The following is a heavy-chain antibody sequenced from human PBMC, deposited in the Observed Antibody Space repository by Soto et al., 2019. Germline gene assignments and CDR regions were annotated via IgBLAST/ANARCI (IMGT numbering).Heavy chain of an antibody. V-gene: IGHV4-39*01. CDR2: IYYSGST. D-gene: IGHD3-10*01. CDR3: ARRGSGSYSDY. J-gene: IGHJ4*02. CDR1: GGSISSSSYY. Sequence: QLQLQESGPGLVKPSETLSLTCTVSGGSISSSSYYWGWVRQPPGKGLEWLGSIYYSGSTYYNPSRKSRFTIPVDTPKNQFSLKLSSVTAADTAVYYCARRGSGSYSDYWGQGTLVTVSS.